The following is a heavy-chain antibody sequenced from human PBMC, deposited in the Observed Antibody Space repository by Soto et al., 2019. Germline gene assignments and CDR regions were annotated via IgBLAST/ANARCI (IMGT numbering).Heavy chain of an antibody. CDR3: ARITGYYYDSSGYYSLNFDY. V-gene: IGHV2-26*01. J-gene: IGHJ4*02. D-gene: IGHD3-22*01. CDR2: IFSNDEK. CDR1: GFSLSNARMG. Sequence: SGPTLVNPTETLTLTCTVSGFSLSNARMGVSWIRQPPGKALEWPAHIFSNDEKSYSTSLKSRLTISKDTSKSQVVLTMTNMDPVDTATYYCARITGYYYDSSGYYSLNFDYWGQGTLVTVSS.